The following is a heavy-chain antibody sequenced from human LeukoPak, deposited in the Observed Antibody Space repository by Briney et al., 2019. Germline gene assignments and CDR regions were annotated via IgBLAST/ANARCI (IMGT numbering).Heavy chain of an antibody. V-gene: IGHV3-74*01. J-gene: IGHJ4*02. CDR2: INSDGRST. CDR3: ARASAAGIMLDS. Sequence: PGGSLRLSCAASGFTFNNYGMHWVRQAPGKGLVWVSRINSDGRSTDYADSVKGRFTISRDNAKNTLYLQMNSLRAEDTAVYYCARASAAGIMLDSWGQGTLVTVSS. D-gene: IGHD6-13*01. CDR1: GFTFNNYG.